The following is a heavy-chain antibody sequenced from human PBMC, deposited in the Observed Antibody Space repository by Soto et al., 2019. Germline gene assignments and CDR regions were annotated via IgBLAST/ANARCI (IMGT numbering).Heavy chain of an antibody. CDR2: IYYSGST. J-gene: IGHJ4*02. V-gene: IGHV4-39*01. CDR1: GGSISSSSYY. CDR3: ARHGPRGYIGYGALDY. D-gene: IGHD5-12*01. Sequence: QLQLQESGPGLVKPSETLSLTCTVSGGSISSSSYYWGWIRQPPGKGLEWIGSIYYSGSTYYNPSLKSRVTISVDTSKNQFSLKLSSVTAADTAVYYCARHGPRGYIGYGALDYWGQGTLVTVSS.